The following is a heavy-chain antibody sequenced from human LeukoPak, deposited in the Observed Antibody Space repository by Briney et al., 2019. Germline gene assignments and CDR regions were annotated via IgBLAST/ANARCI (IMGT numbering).Heavy chain of an antibody. Sequence: GASVKVSCKASGYTFTGYYMHWVRQAPGQGLEWMGWINPDNGGTNYAQKFQGRVTMTRDMSVSTAYMELSRLRSDDTAVYYCARDPSNSGYVYLYYFDYWGQGTLVTVSS. J-gene: IGHJ4*02. D-gene: IGHD5-12*01. V-gene: IGHV1-2*02. CDR3: ARDPSNSGYVYLYYFDY. CDR1: GYTFTGYY. CDR2: INPDNGGT.